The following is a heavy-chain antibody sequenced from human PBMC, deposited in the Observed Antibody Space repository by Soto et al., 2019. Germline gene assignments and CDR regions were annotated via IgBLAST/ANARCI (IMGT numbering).Heavy chain of an antibody. CDR1: GDSVSTNSAT. CDR3: VRLIGDSWLDS. Sequence: QVQLQQSGPGLVQPSQTLSLTCTISGDSVSTNSATWDWIRQSPSRGLEWLGRTHYRSYWYNDYAASVKGQISINPDTSNPQVSLQLKYVTPDHPAVYHCVRLIGDSWLDSWGQGTLVTVSS. V-gene: IGHV6-1*01. CDR2: THYRSYWYN. D-gene: IGHD2-8*01. J-gene: IGHJ5*01.